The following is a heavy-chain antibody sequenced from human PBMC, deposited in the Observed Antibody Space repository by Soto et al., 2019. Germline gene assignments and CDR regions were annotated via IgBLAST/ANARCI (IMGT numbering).Heavy chain of an antibody. D-gene: IGHD6-13*01. V-gene: IGHV4-59*12. Sequence: PSETLSLTCIVSGASIITFHWSWIRQPPGKGLEWLGDITNSGSTNYNPSLKSRVNISVDTSRNQFSLKLTSVTAADTAVYSCARPRAAAGPYYYYGMAVWGQGSTVTVSS. J-gene: IGHJ6*02. CDR3: ARPRAAAGPYYYYGMAV. CDR1: GASIITFH. CDR2: ITNSGST.